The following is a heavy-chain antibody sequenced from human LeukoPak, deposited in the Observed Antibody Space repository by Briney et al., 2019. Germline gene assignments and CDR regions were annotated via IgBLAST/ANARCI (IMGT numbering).Heavy chain of an antibody. CDR3: ARVRVTMVRGAYFDY. J-gene: IGHJ4*02. D-gene: IGHD3-10*01. CDR1: GGSISSGGYS. Sequence: PSETLSLTCAVSGGSISSGGYSWSWIRQPPGQGLEWIGYIYHSGSTYYNPSLKSRATISVDRSKNQFSLKLSSVTAADTAVYYCARVRVTMVRGAYFDYWGQGTLVTVSS. V-gene: IGHV4-30-2*01. CDR2: IYHSGST.